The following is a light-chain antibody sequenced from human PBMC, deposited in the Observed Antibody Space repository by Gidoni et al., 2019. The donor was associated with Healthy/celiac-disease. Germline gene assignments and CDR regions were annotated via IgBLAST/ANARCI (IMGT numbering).Light chain of an antibody. CDR3: QQYGSLRT. J-gene: IGKJ4*01. Sequence: EIVLTQSPGTLSLSPGDRATLSCRASQSVSSSYLAWYQQKPGQAPRLLIYGASSRATGIPDRCSGSGSGTVFTLTISRLEPEDFAVYYCQQYGSLRTFGGGTKVEIK. V-gene: IGKV3-20*01. CDR2: GAS. CDR1: QSVSSSY.